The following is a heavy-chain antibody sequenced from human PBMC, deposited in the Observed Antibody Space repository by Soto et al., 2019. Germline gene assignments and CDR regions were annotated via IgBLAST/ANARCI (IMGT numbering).Heavy chain of an antibody. D-gene: IGHD2-15*01. CDR1: GFTFSSYW. CDR3: ATELPRYCSGGRCYEP. CDR2: INSDGSST. V-gene: IGHV3-74*01. Sequence: PGGSLRLSCAASGFTFSSYWMHWVRQAPGKGLVWVSRINSDGSSTSYADSVKGRFTISRDNAKNTLYLQMNSLRAEDTAVYYCATELPRYCSGGRCYEPWGQGTLVTVPQ. J-gene: IGHJ5*02.